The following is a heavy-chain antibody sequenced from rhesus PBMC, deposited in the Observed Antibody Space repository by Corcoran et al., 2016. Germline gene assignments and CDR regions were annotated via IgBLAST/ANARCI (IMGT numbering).Heavy chain of an antibody. CDR2: ISGSGGST. CDR1: GGSISSNY. V-gene: IGHV4-173*01. J-gene: IGHJ5-2*02. Sequence: QLQLQESGPGLVKPSETLSLTCAVSGGSISSNYWTWIRHPTGKGLDGIGRISGSGGSTDYNPSLKSRVTISTSTSKHQFSLMLTSVPAADAAVYYCVRSSAAARNVLDVWGRGLLVTVSS. CDR3: VRSSAAARNVLDV. D-gene: IGHD6-25*01.